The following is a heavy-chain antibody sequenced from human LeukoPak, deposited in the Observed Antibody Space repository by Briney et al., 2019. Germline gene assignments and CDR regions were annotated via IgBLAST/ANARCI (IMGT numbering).Heavy chain of an antibody. Sequence: SETLSLTCTVSGDSISSYHWSWIRQPAGKGLEWIGRIYPSGSTNYNPSLKSRVTMSVDTSKNQFSLKLSSVTAADTAVYYCARGRTGTTDYYYYYMDVWGKGTTVTVSS. D-gene: IGHD1-1*01. CDR3: ARGRTGTTDYYYYYMDV. CDR2: IYPSGST. CDR1: GDSISSYH. J-gene: IGHJ6*03. V-gene: IGHV4-4*07.